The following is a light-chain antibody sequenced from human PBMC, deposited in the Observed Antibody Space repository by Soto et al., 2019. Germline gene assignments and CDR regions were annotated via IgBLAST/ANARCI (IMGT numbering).Light chain of an antibody. CDR1: QSLLHSNGYNY. V-gene: IGKV2-28*01. CDR3: MQALQTPIFT. Sequence: DIVMTQSPLSLPVTPGEPASISCRSSQSLLHSNGYNYLDWYLQKPGQSPQLLIYLGSNRASGVPERFSGSGSCTDFTLKIIRVEADDVGVYYCMQALQTPIFTFGPGTKVDIK. J-gene: IGKJ3*01. CDR2: LGS.